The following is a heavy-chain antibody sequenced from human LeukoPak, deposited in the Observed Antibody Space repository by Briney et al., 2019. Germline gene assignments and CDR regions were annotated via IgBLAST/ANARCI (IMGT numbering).Heavy chain of an antibody. Sequence: PSETLSLTCTVSGGSISSYYRSWIRQPPGKGLEWIGYIYYSGSTNYNPSLKSRVTISVDTSKNQFSLKLSSVTAADTAVYYCARAFGYYGLDWGQGTLVTVSS. V-gene: IGHV4-59*01. J-gene: IGHJ4*02. CDR1: GGSISSYY. CDR3: ARAFGYYGLD. D-gene: IGHD3-10*01. CDR2: IYYSGST.